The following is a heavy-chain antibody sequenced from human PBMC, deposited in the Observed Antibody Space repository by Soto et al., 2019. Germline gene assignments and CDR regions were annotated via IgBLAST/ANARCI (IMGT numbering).Heavy chain of an antibody. CDR2: IYYSGST. Sequence: SETLSLTCTVSGGSISSSSYYWGWIRQPPGKGLEWIGSIYYSGSTYYNPSLKSRVTISVDTSKNQFSLKLSSVTAADTAVYYCARRGAVAGIVSDRGYYGMDVWGQGTTVTVSS. CDR1: GGSISSSSYY. J-gene: IGHJ6*02. D-gene: IGHD6-19*01. CDR3: ARRGAVAGIVSDRGYYGMDV. V-gene: IGHV4-39*01.